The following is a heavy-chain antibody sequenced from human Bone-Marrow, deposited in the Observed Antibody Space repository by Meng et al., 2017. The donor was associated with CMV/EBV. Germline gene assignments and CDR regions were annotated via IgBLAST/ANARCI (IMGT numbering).Heavy chain of an antibody. CDR2: ISSSSSYI. CDR1: GFTFSSYS. J-gene: IGHJ4*02. Sequence: GESLKISCAASGFTFSSYSMHWVRQAPGKGLEWVSSISSSSSYIYYADSVKGRFTISRDNAKNSLYLQMNSLRAEDTAVYYCARGSGYQFDYWGQGTLVTVSS. D-gene: IGHD3-22*01. V-gene: IGHV3-21*01. CDR3: ARGSGYQFDY.